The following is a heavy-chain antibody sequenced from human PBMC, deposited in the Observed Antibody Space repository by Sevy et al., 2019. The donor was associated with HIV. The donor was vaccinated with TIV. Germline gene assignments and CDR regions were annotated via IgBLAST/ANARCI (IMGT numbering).Heavy chain of an antibody. CDR3: AGRSTWATNWYFDL. J-gene: IGHJ2*01. CDR2: IYPGCSDT. CDR1: GYSFTDYW. Sequence: GESLKISCQVSGYSFTDYWIGWVRQMPGKGLEWMGIIYPGCSDTRYSPSFQGQVTISDDKSLSTAYLQWTSLKASDTAIYHCAGRSTWATNWYFDLWGRGTLVTVSS. V-gene: IGHV5-51*01. D-gene: IGHD2-2*01.